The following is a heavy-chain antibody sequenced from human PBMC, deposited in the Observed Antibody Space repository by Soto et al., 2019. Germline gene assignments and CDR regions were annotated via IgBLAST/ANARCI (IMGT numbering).Heavy chain of an antibody. CDR3: ARLLYKGVVPATHNWFDP. CDR1: GYSFTSYW. V-gene: IGHV5-10-1*01. Sequence: GGSLKISCKGSGYSFTSYWISWVRQMPGKGLEWMGRIDPSDSYTNYSPSFQGHVTISADKSISTAYLQWSSLKASDTAMYYCARLLYKGVVPATHNWFDPWGQGTLVTVSS. CDR2: IDPSDSYT. J-gene: IGHJ5*02. D-gene: IGHD2-2*01.